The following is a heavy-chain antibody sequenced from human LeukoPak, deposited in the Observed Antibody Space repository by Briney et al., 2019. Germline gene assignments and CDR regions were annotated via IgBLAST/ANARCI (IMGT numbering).Heavy chain of an antibody. CDR3: ARDQGSWWFDP. Sequence: SETLSLTCSVSGVSMSSYYWSWMRQPPGKGLEWIGYIYYSGSTDYNPSLKSRVTISLDTSKNQFSLKLTSVTAADTAVYYCARDQGSWWFDPWGQGTLVTVSS. V-gene: IGHV4-59*01. J-gene: IGHJ5*02. D-gene: IGHD3-10*01. CDR2: IYYSGST. CDR1: GVSMSSYY.